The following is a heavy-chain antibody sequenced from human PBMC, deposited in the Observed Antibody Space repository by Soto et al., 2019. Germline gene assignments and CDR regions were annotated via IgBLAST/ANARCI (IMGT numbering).Heavy chain of an antibody. J-gene: IGHJ6*02. CDR2: INPNGGST. CDR1: GYTVTNYH. CDR3: ARDNMHYYSTSEGYFYYGMGV. Sequence: ASVKVSCKASGYTVTNYHMHGVRQAPGQGLEWMGKINPNGGSTSYAQKFQGRVTMTRDTSTSTVYMELSSLRSEETAVYYCARDNMHYYSTSEGYFYYGMGVWGQGTTVTVSS. D-gene: IGHD4-4*01. V-gene: IGHV1-46*01.